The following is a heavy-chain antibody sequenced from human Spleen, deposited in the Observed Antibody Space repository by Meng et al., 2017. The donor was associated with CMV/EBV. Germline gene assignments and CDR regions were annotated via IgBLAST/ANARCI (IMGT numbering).Heavy chain of an antibody. J-gene: IGHJ5*02. CDR3: ARCSAASVWFDP. V-gene: IGHV4-39*07. D-gene: IGHD2-2*01. Sequence: CTVSGGSISSSSYYWGWIRQPPGKGLEWIGSIYYSGSTYYNPSLKSRVTISVDTSKNQFSLKLSSVTAADTAVYYCARCSAASVWFDPWGQGTLVPSPQ. CDR1: GGSISSSSYY. CDR2: IYYSGST.